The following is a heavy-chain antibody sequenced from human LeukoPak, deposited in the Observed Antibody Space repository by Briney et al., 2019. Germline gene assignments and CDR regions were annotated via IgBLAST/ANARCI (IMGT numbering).Heavy chain of an antibody. D-gene: IGHD2-15*01. V-gene: IGHV4-39*01. CDR2: FYFGGST. Sequence: SETLSLTCSVSGGSISGSYHYWGWIRQSPGEGLECIGNFYFGGSTDYNPSLKGRVTISVDTSKSQVSLKLTSVTAADTAVYYCARGYCIGGSCSSSTYRYGLDVWGQGTTVTVSS. J-gene: IGHJ6*02. CDR1: GGSISGSYHY. CDR3: ARGYCIGGSCSSSTYRYGLDV.